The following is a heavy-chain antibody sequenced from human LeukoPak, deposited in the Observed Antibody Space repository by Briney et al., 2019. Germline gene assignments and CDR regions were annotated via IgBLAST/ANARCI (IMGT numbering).Heavy chain of an antibody. CDR3: ARVRYGFHFDY. CDR2: INSDGSIT. Sequence: GGSLRLSCAASGFTFTTYWMHWVRQAPGKGLVWVSHINSDGSITSYADSVKGRSTISRDNAKNTLYLQMNSPRAEDTAVYYCARVRYGFHFDYWGQGTLVTVSS. D-gene: IGHD5-18*01. CDR1: GFTFTTYW. V-gene: IGHV3-74*01. J-gene: IGHJ4*02.